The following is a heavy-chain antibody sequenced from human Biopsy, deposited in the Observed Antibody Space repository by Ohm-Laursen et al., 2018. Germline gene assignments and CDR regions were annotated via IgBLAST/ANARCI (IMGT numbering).Heavy chain of an antibody. CDR3: ARATNSTGWPYYYFYGMDV. J-gene: IGHJ6*02. V-gene: IGHV4-59*01. D-gene: IGHD2/OR15-2a*01. CDR1: GGSISSDY. Sequence: PSQTLSLTCIVSGGSISSDYWSWIRQTPGKGLGWIGYIYYSGSTNYNPSLKSRVTISVDTSKNQFSLRLNSVTAADTAVYYCARATNSTGWPYYYFYGMDVWGQGTTVTVSS. CDR2: IYYSGST.